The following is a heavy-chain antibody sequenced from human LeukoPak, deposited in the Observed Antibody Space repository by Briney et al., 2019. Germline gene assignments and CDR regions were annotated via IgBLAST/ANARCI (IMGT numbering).Heavy chain of an antibody. D-gene: IGHD4-17*01. CDR2: IYNSGRT. CDR1: GGPISSATYY. V-gene: IGHV4-30-4*01. Sequence: PSETLSLTCAVSGGPISSATYYWSWVRQPPGKGLEWVGHIYNSGRTYYNPSLKRRLTMSLDTSRNQFSLRLSSVTAADTAVYHCARVADEFGDYGFDSRGQGTLVTVSS. J-gene: IGHJ4*02. CDR3: ARVADEFGDYGFDS.